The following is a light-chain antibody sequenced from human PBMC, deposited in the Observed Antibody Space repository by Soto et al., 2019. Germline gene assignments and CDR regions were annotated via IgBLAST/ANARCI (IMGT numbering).Light chain of an antibody. CDR1: RGSIASNY. J-gene: IGLJ2*01. CDR3: QSYDGNDVV. Sequence: NFMLTQPHSVSESPGKTVTISCTGSRGSIASNYVQWYQQRPGSAPTIVIYEDDDRPSGVPDRFSGSIDRSSNSASLTISGLKTEDEADYYCQSYDGNDVVFGGGTKLTVL. V-gene: IGLV6-57*02. CDR2: EDD.